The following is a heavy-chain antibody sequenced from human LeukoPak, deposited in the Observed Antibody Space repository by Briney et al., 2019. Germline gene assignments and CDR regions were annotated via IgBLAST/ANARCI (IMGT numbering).Heavy chain of an antibody. CDR2: IQNDGSNK. Sequence: GGSLRLSCAASGFTFSSYGMHWVRQAPGKGLEWVALIQNDGSNKYYADSVKGRFTISRDNSKKTLYLQTNSLRPEDTAVYYCTKDKTVSSYYFYYYMDVWGKGTTVTVAS. V-gene: IGHV3-30*02. CDR3: TKDKTVSSYYFYYYMDV. D-gene: IGHD4-17*01. J-gene: IGHJ6*03. CDR1: GFTFSSYG.